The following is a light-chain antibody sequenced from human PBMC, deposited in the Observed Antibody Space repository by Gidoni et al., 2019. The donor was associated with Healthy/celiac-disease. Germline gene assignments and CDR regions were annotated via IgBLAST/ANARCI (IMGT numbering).Light chain of an antibody. Sequence: DIQITQSPSSLSASVGDRVTITCRASQSISNYLNWYQEKPGKAPKLLIYAASSLQSGVPSKFSGSGSGTDFTLTISSPQPEDFATYYCQQSYSTPPTFGQGTKLEIK. CDR3: QQSYSTPPT. CDR2: AAS. J-gene: IGKJ2*01. CDR1: QSISNY. V-gene: IGKV1-39*01.